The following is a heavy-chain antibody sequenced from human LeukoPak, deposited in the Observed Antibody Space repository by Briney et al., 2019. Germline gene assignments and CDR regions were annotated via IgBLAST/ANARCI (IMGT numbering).Heavy chain of an antibody. V-gene: IGHV4-34*01. D-gene: IGHD3-10*01. CDR1: GGSFSGYY. CDR2: INHSGST. J-gene: IGHJ6*03. Sequence: SETLSLTCAVYGGSFSGYYWSWIRQPPGKGLEWIGEINHSGSTNYNPSLKSRVTISVDTSKNQFSLKLSSVTAADTAVYYCARKVTMVRGVMGPFYYYYMDVWGKGTTVTVSS. CDR3: ARKVTMVRGVMGPFYYYYMDV.